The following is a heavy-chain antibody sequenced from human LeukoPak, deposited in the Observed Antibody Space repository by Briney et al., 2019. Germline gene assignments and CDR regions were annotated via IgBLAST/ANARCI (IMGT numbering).Heavy chain of an antibody. Sequence: SSVKVSCKASGGTFTSYYMHWVRQAPGQGLEWMGIINPSGGSTSYAQKFQGRVTMTRDTSTSTVYMELSSLRSEDTAVYYCATSGYYYDSSGYYAEDWFDPWGQGTLVTVSS. CDR2: INPSGGST. J-gene: IGHJ5*02. V-gene: IGHV1-46*01. D-gene: IGHD3-22*01. CDR3: ATSGYYYDSSGYYAEDWFDP. CDR1: GGTFTSYY.